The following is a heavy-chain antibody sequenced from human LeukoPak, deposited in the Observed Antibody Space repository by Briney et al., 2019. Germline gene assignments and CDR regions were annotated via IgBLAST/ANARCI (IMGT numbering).Heavy chain of an antibody. V-gene: IGHV4-39*01. Sequence: SETLSLTCNVSGRSISSTSYYWDWIRQPPGKGLEWIGSTYYSGSTYNNPSLKSRVTISVDTSKNQFSLRLSSVTAADTAVYYCARSNWNAPFDYWGQGTLVTVSS. CDR3: ARSNWNAPFDY. CDR1: GRSISSTSYY. CDR2: TYYSGST. D-gene: IGHD1-20*01. J-gene: IGHJ4*02.